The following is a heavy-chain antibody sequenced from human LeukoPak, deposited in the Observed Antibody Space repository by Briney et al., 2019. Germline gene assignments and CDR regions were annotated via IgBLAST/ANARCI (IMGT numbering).Heavy chain of an antibody. CDR3: ARDRTMVRGLANYFYGMDV. Sequence: GGSLRLSCAASGFSFSSDELNWVRQAPGKGLEWLSYISTSGRTTYYADSVKGRFTISRDNAKDSLYLQMSSLRAEDTAVYYCARDRTMVRGLANYFYGMDVWGQGTTVIVSS. J-gene: IGHJ6*02. CDR2: ISTSGRTT. D-gene: IGHD3-10*01. V-gene: IGHV3-48*03. CDR1: GFSFSSDE.